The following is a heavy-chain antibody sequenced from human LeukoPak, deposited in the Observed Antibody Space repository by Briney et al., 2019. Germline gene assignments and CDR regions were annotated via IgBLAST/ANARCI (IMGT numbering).Heavy chain of an antibody. V-gene: IGHV4-61*01. CDR3: ARESSTAGFDY. Sequence: PSETLSLTCTVSGXSVSSGTDYWSWIRQPPGKGLEWIGYIFYSGSTNYNPSLQSRVTISKDTSKNQFSLKLTSLTAADTAMYYCARESSTAGFDYCGQGTLVTVSS. J-gene: IGHJ4*02. CDR1: GXSVSSGTDY. CDR2: IFYSGST.